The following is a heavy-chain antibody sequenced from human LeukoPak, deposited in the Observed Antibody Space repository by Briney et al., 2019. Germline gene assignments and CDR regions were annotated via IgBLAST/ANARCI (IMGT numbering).Heavy chain of an antibody. CDR1: GFSLSTSGEG. V-gene: IGHV2-5*02. J-gene: IGHJ4*02. CDR2: IYWDDDK. CDR3: AHKEYYALGSLGDSFDY. D-gene: IGHD3-10*01. Sequence: SGPTLVNPTQTLTLTCTFSGFSLSTSGEGVGWIRQPPGKALEWLAVIYWDDDKRHSPSLKSRLTITKDTSKNQVVLTMPNMDPVDTATYYCAHKEYYALGSLGDSFDYWGQGTLVTVSS.